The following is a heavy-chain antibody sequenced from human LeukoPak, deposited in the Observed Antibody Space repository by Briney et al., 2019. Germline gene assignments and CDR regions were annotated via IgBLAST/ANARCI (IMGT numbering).Heavy chain of an antibody. D-gene: IGHD3-22*01. CDR3: AKDFPPHYEPSHGMDL. Sequence: PGGSLRLSCAASGFDLGHYEMNWVRQAPGKGLEWIAHISVRAGTTYYGDSVEGRFTISRDDAKNSLFLQMNSLRLEDTAIYYCAKDFPPHYEPSHGMDLWGQGTTVTVS. CDR2: ISVRAGTT. CDR1: GFDLGHYE. V-gene: IGHV3-48*03. J-gene: IGHJ6*02.